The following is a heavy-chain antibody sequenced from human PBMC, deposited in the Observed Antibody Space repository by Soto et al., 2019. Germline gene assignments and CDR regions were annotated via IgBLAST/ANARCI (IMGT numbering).Heavy chain of an antibody. CDR3: ARDVGGSVVPHWFDP. Sequence: QVQLQESGPGLVKASETLSLSCTVSGHSISADYWVWIRQPAGKRLEGIGRVDASGNTNYNPSLKSRVTMSVDTSKNQFFLKVGSVAAADTAMYFCARDVGGSVVPHWFDPWGQGALVTVSS. J-gene: IGHJ5*02. V-gene: IGHV4-4*07. CDR1: GHSISADY. CDR2: VDASGNT. D-gene: IGHD3-22*01.